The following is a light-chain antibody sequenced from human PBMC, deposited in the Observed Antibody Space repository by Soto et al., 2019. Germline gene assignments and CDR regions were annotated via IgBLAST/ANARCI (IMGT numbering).Light chain of an antibody. CDR1: SSDVGGYNY. CDR3: AAWDDSLNGVV. V-gene: IGLV2-11*01. J-gene: IGLJ2*01. CDR2: EVT. Sequence: QSVLTQPPSVSGSPGQSVTISCTGTSSDVGGYNYVSWYQQHPGKAPKLMIYEVTKRPSGVPDRFSGSKSGNTASLAISGLQSEDEADYYCAAWDDSLNGVVFGGGTKLTVL.